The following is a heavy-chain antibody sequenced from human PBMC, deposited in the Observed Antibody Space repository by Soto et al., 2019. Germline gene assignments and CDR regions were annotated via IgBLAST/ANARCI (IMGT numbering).Heavy chain of an antibody. D-gene: IGHD2-15*01. J-gene: IGHJ4*02. CDR2: TTASNSHT. CDR3: ARGGYSSGDHY. Sequence: QFQLLQSVTEVKEPGASVKVSCKASGYTFTSFAISWVRQAPGQVLAGVGWTTASNSHTNYAQKLQGRVTMTTDTSTTAAYMELPSLRSDDTDIYYCARGGYSSGDHYWGQGTRVTVSS. CDR1: GYTFTSFA. V-gene: IGHV1-18*04.